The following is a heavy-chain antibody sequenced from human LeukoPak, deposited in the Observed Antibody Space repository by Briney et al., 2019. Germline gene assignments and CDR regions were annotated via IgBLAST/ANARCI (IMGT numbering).Heavy chain of an antibody. D-gene: IGHD2-15*01. CDR3: ARDTVVVVAATALSLSWVDP. J-gene: IGHJ5*02. CDR2: INPNSGGT. V-gene: IGHV1-2*02. Sequence: ASVKVSCKASGYTFTGYYMHWVRQAPGQGLEWMGWINPNSGGTNYAQKFQGRVTMTRDTSISTAYMELSRLRSDGTAVYYCARDTVVVVAATALSLSWVDPWGQGTLVTVSS. CDR1: GYTFTGYY.